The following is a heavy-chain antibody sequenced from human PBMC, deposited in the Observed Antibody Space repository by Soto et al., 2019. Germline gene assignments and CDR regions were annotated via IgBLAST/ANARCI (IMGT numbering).Heavy chain of an antibody. D-gene: IGHD5-18*01. CDR3: ACIFSGGYGYGFYYYGMDV. CDR2: IYYSGST. V-gene: IGHV4-39*01. CDR1: GGSIRSSSYY. Sequence: SETLCLTCTVPGGSIRSSSYYWGWIRQPPGKGLEWIGSIYYSGSTYYNPSLKSRVTISVDTSKNQFSLKLSSVTAADTAVYYCACIFSGGYGYGFYYYGMDVWGQGTTVT. J-gene: IGHJ6*02.